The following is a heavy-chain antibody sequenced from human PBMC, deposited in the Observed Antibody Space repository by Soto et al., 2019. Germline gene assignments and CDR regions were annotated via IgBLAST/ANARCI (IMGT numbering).Heavy chain of an antibody. V-gene: IGHV1-2*02. CDR3: ARDLIRYYDFWSGSEYWFDP. CDR1: GYTFTGYY. J-gene: IGHJ5*02. CDR2: INPNSGGT. D-gene: IGHD3-3*01. Sequence: GASVKVSCKASGYTFTGYYMHWVRQAPGQGLEWMGWINPNSGGTNYAQKFQGRVTMTRDTSISTAYMELSRLRSDDTAVYYCARDLIRYYDFWSGSEYWFDPWGQGTLVTVSS.